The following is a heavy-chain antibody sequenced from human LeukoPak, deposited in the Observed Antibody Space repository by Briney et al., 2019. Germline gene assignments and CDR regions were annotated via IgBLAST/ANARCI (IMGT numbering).Heavy chain of an antibody. Sequence: GGSLRLSCTASGFTFTSYAMHWVRQAPGKGLEWVAVISYDASNKYYADSVKGRFTISRDNSKNTLYLQMNSLRAEDTAVYYCAKDRPGNYDSSGTDYWGQGTLVTVSS. V-gene: IGHV3-30*04. CDR2: ISYDASNK. CDR3: AKDRPGNYDSSGTDY. J-gene: IGHJ4*02. D-gene: IGHD3-22*01. CDR1: GFTFTSYA.